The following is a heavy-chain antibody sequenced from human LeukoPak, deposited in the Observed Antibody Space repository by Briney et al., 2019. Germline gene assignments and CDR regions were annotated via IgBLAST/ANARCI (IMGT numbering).Heavy chain of an antibody. D-gene: IGHD6-6*01. V-gene: IGHV3-21*01. CDR3: TRDRLVGYDAFDI. J-gene: IGHJ3*02. CDR2: ISSSSSYI. Sequence: EGSLRLSCAASGFTFSSYSMNWVRQAPGKGLEWVSSISSSSSYIYYADSVKGRFTISRDNAKNSLYLQMNSLRAEDTAVYYCTRDRLVGYDAFDIWGQGTLVTVSS. CDR1: GFTFSSYS.